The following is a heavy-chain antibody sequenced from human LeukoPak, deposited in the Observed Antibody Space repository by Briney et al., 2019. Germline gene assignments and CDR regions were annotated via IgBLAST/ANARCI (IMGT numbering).Heavy chain of an antibody. Sequence: GGSLRLSCAASGFTFTTYSMNWVRQAPGKGLEWVSYISSASGSIYYADSVKGRFTISRDNAKNSLFLQMNNLRAEDTAVYYCANHLACGSTTCPSLDSWGQGTLVTVSS. V-gene: IGHV3-48*04. D-gene: IGHD2-2*01. CDR3: ANHLACGSTTCPSLDS. CDR2: ISSASGSI. CDR1: GFTFTTYS. J-gene: IGHJ4*02.